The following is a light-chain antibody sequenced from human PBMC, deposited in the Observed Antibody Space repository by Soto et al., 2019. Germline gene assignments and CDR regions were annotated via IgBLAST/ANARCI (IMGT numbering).Light chain of an antibody. CDR1: SSDVGNYNL. V-gene: IGLV2-23*01. Sequence: QSALTQPASVSGSPGQSITISCTGTSSDVGNYNLVSWYHQYPGKAPKLMIYEGGKRPSGVSNRFSGSKSGNTASLTISGLQAEDEADYYCCSFALRSTLIFGGGTQLTVL. CDR3: CSFALRSTLI. CDR2: EGG. J-gene: IGLJ2*01.